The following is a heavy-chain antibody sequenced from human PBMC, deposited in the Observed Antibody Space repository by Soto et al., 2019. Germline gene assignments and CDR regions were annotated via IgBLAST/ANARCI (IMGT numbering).Heavy chain of an antibody. V-gene: IGHV1-18*01. CDR3: ATRSPAIHY. Sequence: ASVKVSCETSGYTFTSYGISWVRQAPGQGLEWMGWITTDKGKTTYAQKFQGRVAMTTDTSTSTAYMELRSLRSDDTAVYYCATRSPAIHYSGQGTLVTVSS. J-gene: IGHJ4*02. CDR1: GYTFTSYG. CDR2: ITTDKGKT.